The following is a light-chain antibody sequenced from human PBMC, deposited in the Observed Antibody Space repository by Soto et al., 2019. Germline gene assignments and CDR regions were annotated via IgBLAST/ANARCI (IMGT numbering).Light chain of an antibody. CDR2: DAS. J-gene: IGKJ4*01. CDR1: QGIGST. Sequence: EIVMTQSPATLSVSPGEGATLSCRASQGIGSTLAGYQHKPGQTPRLLIYDASTRTTGVPGRLSGSGSWTEFTLTINTLQSEELACYYCHRYHIWPITFGGGTQV. V-gene: IGKV3-15*01. CDR3: HRYHIWPIT.